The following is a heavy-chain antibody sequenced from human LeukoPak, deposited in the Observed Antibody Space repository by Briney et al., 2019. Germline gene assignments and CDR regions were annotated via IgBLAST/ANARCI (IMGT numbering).Heavy chain of an antibody. CDR2: VSESGGST. Sequence: GGSLRLSCVASGFTFSTYAMGWVRQVPGKGLEWVSSVSESGGSTYYADSVKGRFTISRDNSKDTLSLQMNSLRAEDTAVYYCARDPEDYYDSSAYYDGFDMWGQGTMVTVSS. CDR1: GFTFSTYA. V-gene: IGHV3-23*01. J-gene: IGHJ3*02. D-gene: IGHD3-22*01. CDR3: ARDPEDYYDSSAYYDGFDM.